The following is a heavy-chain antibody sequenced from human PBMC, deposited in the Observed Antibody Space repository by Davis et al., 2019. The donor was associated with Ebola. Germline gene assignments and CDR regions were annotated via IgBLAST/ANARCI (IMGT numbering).Heavy chain of an antibody. CDR3: ARVGIAVALSTDY. CDR2: ISSGGGAP. Sequence: GGSLRLSCAASGFTFSTYAMGWVRQAPGKGLEWVSDISSGGGAPYYADSVKGRFTISRDNAKNSLYLQMNSLRDEDTAVYYCARVGIAVALSTDYWGQGTLVTVSS. CDR1: GFTFSTYA. D-gene: IGHD6-19*01. J-gene: IGHJ4*02. V-gene: IGHV3-48*02.